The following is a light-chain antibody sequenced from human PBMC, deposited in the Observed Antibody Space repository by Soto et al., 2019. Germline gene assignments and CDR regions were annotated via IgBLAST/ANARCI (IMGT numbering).Light chain of an antibody. CDR2: AAS. V-gene: IGKV1-27*01. J-gene: IGKJ1*01. Sequence: DIQMTQSPSSLSASVGDRVTITCRASQGISSYLAWYQQKPGKVPKVLIYAASTLPSGVPCRFSGSGSGTEFTLTISSLQPEDVATYCCQKYYSAPETFGQGTKVEIK. CDR3: QKYYSAPET. CDR1: QGISSY.